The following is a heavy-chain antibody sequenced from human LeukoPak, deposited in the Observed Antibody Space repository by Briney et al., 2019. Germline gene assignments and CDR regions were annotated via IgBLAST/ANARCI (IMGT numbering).Heavy chain of an antibody. J-gene: IGHJ3*02. CDR2: IKQDGSEK. CDR1: GFTFSSYW. V-gene: IGHV3-7*01. Sequence: GGSLRLSCAASGFTFSSYWMSWVRQAPGKGLEWVANIKQDGSEKYYVDSVKGRFTISRDNAKNSLYLQMNSLRAEDTAVYYCARGPTRLRYCDWVGPYAFDIWGQGTMVTVSS. D-gene: IGHD3-9*01. CDR3: ARGPTRLRYCDWVGPYAFDI.